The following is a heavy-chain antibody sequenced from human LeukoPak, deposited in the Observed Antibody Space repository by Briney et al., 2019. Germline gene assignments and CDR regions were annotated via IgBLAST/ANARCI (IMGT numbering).Heavy chain of an antibody. D-gene: IGHD3-22*01. Sequence: PGGSLRLSCAASGFTFSGSAMHWVRQASGKGLEWVGRIRSKANSYATAYAASVKGRFTISRDDSKNTAYLQMNSLKTEDTAVYYCTRHPYYYDISGLGDMDVWGKGTTVTISS. CDR3: TRHPYYYDISGLGDMDV. CDR2: IRSKANSYAT. CDR1: GFTFSGSA. V-gene: IGHV3-73*01. J-gene: IGHJ6*03.